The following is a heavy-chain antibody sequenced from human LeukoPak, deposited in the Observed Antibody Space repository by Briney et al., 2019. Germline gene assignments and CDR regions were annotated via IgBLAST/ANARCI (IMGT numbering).Heavy chain of an antibody. D-gene: IGHD5-12*01. CDR3: ARDLRGYDRSWFDP. J-gene: IGHJ5*02. CDR1: GGSISSYY. Sequence: PSETLSLTCTVSGGSISSYYWSWIRQPAGKGLEWIGRIYTSGSTNYNPSLKSRLTMSVDTSKNQFSLKLSSVTAADTAVYYCARDLRGYDRSWFDPWGQGTLVTVSS. V-gene: IGHV4-4*07. CDR2: IYTSGST.